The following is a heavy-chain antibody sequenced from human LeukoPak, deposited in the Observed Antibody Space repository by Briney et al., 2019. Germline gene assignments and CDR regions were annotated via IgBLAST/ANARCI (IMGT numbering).Heavy chain of an antibody. CDR2: ISGSGDNT. D-gene: IGHD4-23*01. J-gene: IGHJ4*02. Sequence: GGSLRLSCAASGFTFSGYAMSWVRQAPGKGLEWVSGISGSGDNTYYADSVKGRFTISRDNSKNTLCLQMNSLRDEDTAVYYCANRVQGNTGPFHCWGQGTLASVSS. CDR3: ANRVQGNTGPFHC. V-gene: IGHV3-23*01. CDR1: GFTFSGYA.